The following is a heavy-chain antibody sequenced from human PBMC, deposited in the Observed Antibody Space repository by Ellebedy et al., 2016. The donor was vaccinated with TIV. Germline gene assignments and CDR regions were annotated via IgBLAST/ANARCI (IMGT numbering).Heavy chain of an antibody. D-gene: IGHD6-13*01. Sequence: GESLKISCKGSGYSFTTYWVGWVRQLPGKGLEWIEIIYPGDSDTRYNPSFQGQVTISADKSISTAYLQWSSLKASDTAMYYCARKPPGIGAAGHDFWGQGTLVTVSS. CDR1: GYSFTTYW. V-gene: IGHV5-51*01. CDR2: IYPGDSDT. J-gene: IGHJ4*02. CDR3: ARKPPGIGAAGHDF.